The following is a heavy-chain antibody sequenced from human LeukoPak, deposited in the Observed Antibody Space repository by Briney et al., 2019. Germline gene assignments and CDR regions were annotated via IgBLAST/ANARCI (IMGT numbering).Heavy chain of an antibody. CDR3: ASRGRAAYCGGDCSAPGAEYFQH. V-gene: IGHV3-30*03. CDR1: GFTFRSYG. J-gene: IGHJ1*01. Sequence: GGSLRLSCAASGFTFRSYGMHWVRQAPGKGLEWVAVISYDGSNKYYADSVKGRVTISRDNSKNTLYLQMNSLRAEDTAVYYCASRGRAAYCGGDCSAPGAEYFQHWGQGTLVTVSS. D-gene: IGHD2-21*02. CDR2: ISYDGSNK.